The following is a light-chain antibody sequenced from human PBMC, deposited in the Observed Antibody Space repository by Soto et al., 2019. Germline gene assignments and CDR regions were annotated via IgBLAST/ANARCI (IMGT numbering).Light chain of an antibody. CDR1: QSVSSSY. J-gene: IGKJ1*01. V-gene: IGKV3-20*01. CDR2: GAS. CDR3: QQYGSSPWT. Sequence: EIVLTQSPGTLSLSPGERATLSCRASQSVSSSYLAWYQQKPGQAPRPLIYGASSRAIGIPDRFSGIGSGTDFTLTISRLAPEDFAVYYCQQYGSSPWTFGQGTKVEIK.